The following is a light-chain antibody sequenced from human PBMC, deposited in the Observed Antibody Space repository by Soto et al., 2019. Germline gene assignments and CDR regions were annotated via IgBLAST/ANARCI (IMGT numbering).Light chain of an antibody. CDR2: WAS. Sequence: DIVMTQSPDSLAVSLGERATINCKSSKSVLYSSNDKNYLAWYQQKPGQPPKLLIYWASTRESGVPNRFSGSGSGTDFTLTISSLQSEDFAVYYCQQYTIWPLTFGQGTRLEIK. CDR3: QQYTIWPLT. CDR1: KSVLYSSNDKNY. J-gene: IGKJ5*01. V-gene: IGKV4-1*01.